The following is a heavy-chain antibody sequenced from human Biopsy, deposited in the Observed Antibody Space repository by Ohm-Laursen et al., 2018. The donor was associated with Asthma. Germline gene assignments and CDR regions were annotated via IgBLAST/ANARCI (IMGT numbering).Heavy chain of an antibody. CDR1: GGSVSSGSYY. D-gene: IGHD2-15*01. J-gene: IGHJ2*01. V-gene: IGHV4-61*01. Sequence: SDTLSPTCAVSGGSVSSGSYYWSWIRQPPGKGLAWVSYISYSGSTDYNPSLKSRLTISMDTPKNQFSLKLSSVTAADTAVYHCARVPTTLRYFDLWGRGTLVTVSS. CDR2: ISYSGST. CDR3: ARVPTTLRYFDL.